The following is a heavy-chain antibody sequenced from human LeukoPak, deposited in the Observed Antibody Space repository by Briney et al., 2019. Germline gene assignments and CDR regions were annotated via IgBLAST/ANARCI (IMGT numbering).Heavy chain of an antibody. Sequence: GASVKVSCKASGNTFTHNGIRWVRQAPGQGLEGMGWISAYNGNTNYAQKLQGRVTMTTDTSTSTAYMELRSLRSDDTAVYYCARTLTVWVVAHRRLMPDDYWGQGTLVTVSS. D-gene: IGHD2-15*01. CDR2: ISAYNGNT. CDR3: ARTLTVWVVAHRRLMPDDY. CDR1: GNTFTHNG. V-gene: IGHV1-18*01. J-gene: IGHJ4*02.